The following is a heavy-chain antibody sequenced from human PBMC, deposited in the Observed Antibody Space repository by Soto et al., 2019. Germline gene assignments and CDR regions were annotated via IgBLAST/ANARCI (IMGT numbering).Heavy chain of an antibody. D-gene: IGHD3-10*01. V-gene: IGHV1-69*02. CDR2: IIPILGIA. CDR3: ARAGAYYYGMDV. Sequence: QVQLVQSGAEVKKPGSSVKVSCKASGGTFSSYTISWVRQAPGQGLEWVGRIIPILGIANYAQKFQGRVTITADKSTSTAYMELSSLRSEDTAVYYCARAGAYYYGMDVWGQGTTVTVSS. J-gene: IGHJ6*02. CDR1: GGTFSSYT.